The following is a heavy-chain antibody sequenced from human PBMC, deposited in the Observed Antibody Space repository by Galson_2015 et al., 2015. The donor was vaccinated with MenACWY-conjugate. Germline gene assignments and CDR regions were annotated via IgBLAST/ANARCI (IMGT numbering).Heavy chain of an antibody. V-gene: IGHV3-23*01. CDR1: GFSFASYA. CDR3: AQTMIVVVIMGWYFDL. D-gene: IGHD3-22*01. CDR2: ISKSGGSR. Sequence: SLRLSCAASGFSFASYAMTWVRQAPGKGLEWVSVISKSGGSRYYADSVKGRFTISRDNSKNTLYLQMNSLRAEDTAVYYCAQTMIVVVIMGWYFDLWGRGTLVTVSS. J-gene: IGHJ2*01.